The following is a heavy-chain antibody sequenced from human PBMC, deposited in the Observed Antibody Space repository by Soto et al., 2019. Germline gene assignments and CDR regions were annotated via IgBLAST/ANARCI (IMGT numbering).Heavy chain of an antibody. D-gene: IGHD4-17*01. CDR3: ASGIDYGELDY. CDR2: INAGNGNP. V-gene: IGHV1-3*01. J-gene: IGHJ4*02. CDR1: GNTFTTYA. Sequence: ASVKVSCKSSGNTFTTYAMHWVRQAPGQRLEWMGWINAGNGNPKYSQKFQGRVTITRDTSASTGYMELSSLGLEDTAVYYCASGIDYGELDYWGQGTLVTVSS.